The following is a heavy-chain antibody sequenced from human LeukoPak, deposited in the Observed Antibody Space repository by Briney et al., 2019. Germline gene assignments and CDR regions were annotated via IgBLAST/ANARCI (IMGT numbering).Heavy chain of an antibody. CDR2: LWYDGSNK. J-gene: IGHJ6*02. Sequence: PGGSLRLSCAASGFTFSSYGMHWVRQAPGTGLEWVAVLWYDGSNKNYADSVKGRFTISRDNFKNTLYLQMNSLRAEDTAVYYCARDLGFSYGYGRANYYYYGMDVWGQGTTVTVSS. D-gene: IGHD5-18*01. CDR1: GFTFSSYG. V-gene: IGHV3-33*08. CDR3: ARDLGFSYGYGRANYYYYGMDV.